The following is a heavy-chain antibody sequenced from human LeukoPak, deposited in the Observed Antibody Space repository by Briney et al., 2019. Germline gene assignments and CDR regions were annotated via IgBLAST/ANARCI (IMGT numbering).Heavy chain of an antibody. CDR2: IYYSGST. Sequence: SETLSLTCTVSGGSISSSSYYWGWIRQPPGKGLEWIGSIYYSGSTYYNPSLKSRVTISVDTSKNQFSLKLSSVTAADTAVYYCASQTVVVAATRDWGQGTLVTVSS. V-gene: IGHV4-39*01. J-gene: IGHJ4*02. D-gene: IGHD2-15*01. CDR3: ASQTVVVAATRD. CDR1: GGSISSSSYY.